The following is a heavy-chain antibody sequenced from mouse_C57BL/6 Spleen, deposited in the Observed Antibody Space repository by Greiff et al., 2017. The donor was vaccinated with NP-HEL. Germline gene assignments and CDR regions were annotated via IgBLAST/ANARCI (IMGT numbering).Heavy chain of an antibody. Sequence: QVQLQQPGAELVKPGASVKLSCKASGYTFTSYWMHWVKQRPGQGLEWIGMIHPNSGSTNYNEKFKSKATLTVDKSSSTAYMQLSSLTSEDSAVYYCARHREYYAMDYWGQGTSVTVSS. J-gene: IGHJ4*01. CDR3: ARHREYYAMDY. CDR2: IHPNSGST. V-gene: IGHV1-64*01. CDR1: GYTFTSYW.